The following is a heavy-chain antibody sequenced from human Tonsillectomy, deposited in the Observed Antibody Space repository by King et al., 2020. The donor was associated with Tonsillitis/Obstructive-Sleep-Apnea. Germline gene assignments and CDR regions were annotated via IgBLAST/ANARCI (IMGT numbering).Heavy chain of an antibody. D-gene: IGHD3-10*01. J-gene: IGHJ5*02. CDR3: AREKAWGVNGWFDP. CDR1: GGSISSYY. V-gene: IGHV4-59*01. Sequence: PLQESGPGLVKPSETLSLTCTVSGGSISSYYWSWIRQPPGKGLEWIGYIYYSGSTNYNPSLKSRVTISVDTSKNQFSLKLSSVTAADTAVYYCAREKAWGVNGWFDPWGQGTLVTVSS. CDR2: IYYSGST.